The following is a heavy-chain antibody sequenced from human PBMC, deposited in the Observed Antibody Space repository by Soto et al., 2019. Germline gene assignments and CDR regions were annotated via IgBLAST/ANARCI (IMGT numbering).Heavy chain of an antibody. CDR3: ARGGGTLDY. V-gene: IGHV1-46*01. CDR1: GYSFISYA. J-gene: IGHJ4*02. Sequence: QVQLVQSGAEVKKSGASGKVSCKASGYSFISYAMYWVRQAPGQGLEWMGIISPRDGTTTYALNFQDRVTMTRDTSTSTVYMDLTNLRSEDTAMYYCARGGGTLDYWGQGTLVTVSS. CDR2: ISPRDGTT.